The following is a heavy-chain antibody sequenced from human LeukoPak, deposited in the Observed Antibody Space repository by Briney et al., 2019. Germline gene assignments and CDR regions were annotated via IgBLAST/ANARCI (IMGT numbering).Heavy chain of an antibody. J-gene: IGHJ4*02. D-gene: IGHD6-13*01. CDR3: ATISGTWYVAY. Sequence: SETLSLTCAVSGYSISSGYYWGWIRQPPGKGLECIGNIYHSGSTYYNPSLKSRVTISVDTSKNQFPLNLSSVTAADTALYYCATISGTWYVAYWGQGTLVTVSS. V-gene: IGHV4-38-2*01. CDR1: GYSISSGYY. CDR2: IYHSGST.